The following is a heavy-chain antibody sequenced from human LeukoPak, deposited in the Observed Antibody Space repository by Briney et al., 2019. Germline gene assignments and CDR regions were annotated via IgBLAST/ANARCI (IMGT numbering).Heavy chain of an antibody. CDR2: INHSGST. Sequence: SETLSLTCTVSGGSISTYYWSWIRQPPGKGLEWIGEINHSGSTNYNPSLKSRVTISVDTSKNQFSLKLSSVTAADTAVYYCARGGITMVRGPSPWGQGTLVTVSS. D-gene: IGHD3-10*01. V-gene: IGHV4-34*01. CDR3: ARGGITMVRGPSP. CDR1: GGSISTYY. J-gene: IGHJ5*02.